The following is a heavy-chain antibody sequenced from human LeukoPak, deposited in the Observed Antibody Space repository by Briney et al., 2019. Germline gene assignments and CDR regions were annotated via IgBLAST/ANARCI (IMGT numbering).Heavy chain of an antibody. CDR1: GYSLSSGIS. CDR3: ATSHSGSIFGVVIIF. Sequence: PSETLSLTCAVSGYSLSSGISWGWIPQPPGKGRGWIGSISEGGSADYNPSLRSRVTISVDTSKNQLSLNLTSVTAADTAVYYCATSHSGSIFGVVIIFWGQGTLVAVSS. D-gene: IGHD3-3*01. V-gene: IGHV4-38-2*01. J-gene: IGHJ4*02. CDR2: ISEGGSA.